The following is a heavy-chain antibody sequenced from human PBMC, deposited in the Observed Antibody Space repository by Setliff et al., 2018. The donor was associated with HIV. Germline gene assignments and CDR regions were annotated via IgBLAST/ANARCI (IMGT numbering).Heavy chain of an antibody. CDR3: ARSPAAEGF. CDR2: INHSGST. Sequence: PSETLSLTCAVYGGSFSGYYWSWIRQPPGKGLEWIGEINHSGSTNYNPSLKSRVTISIDASNNQFSLKLSSVTATDTAVYYCARSPAAEGFWGQGTLVTVS. CDR1: GGSFSGYY. J-gene: IGHJ4*02. V-gene: IGHV4-34*01. D-gene: IGHD6-13*01.